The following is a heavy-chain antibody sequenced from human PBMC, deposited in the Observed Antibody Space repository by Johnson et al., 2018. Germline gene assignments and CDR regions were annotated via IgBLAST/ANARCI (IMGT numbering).Heavy chain of an antibody. CDR3: ARVTGDRSCDI. V-gene: IGHV3-74*01. CDR2: INNDGTST. Sequence: EVQLLETGGGLAQPGGSLRLSCAASGFTFSNYWMHWVRQAPGKGLVWVSRINNDGTSTIYADSVKGRFTSSRDNAKDTLYRQMNSLRPEDTAKYYCARVTGDRSCDIWGQGTLVTVSP. D-gene: IGHD7-27*01. J-gene: IGHJ3*02. CDR1: GFTFSNYW.